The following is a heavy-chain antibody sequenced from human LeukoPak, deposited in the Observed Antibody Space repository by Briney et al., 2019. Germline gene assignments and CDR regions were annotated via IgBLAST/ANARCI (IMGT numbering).Heavy chain of an antibody. J-gene: IGHJ6*02. Sequence: ASVKVSCKASGYTITSYGISWVRQAPGQGLEWMGWISAYNGNTNYAQKLQGRVTMTTDTSTSTAYMELRSLRSDDTAVYYCARDNCSGGSCYYYYGMDVWGQGTTVTVSS. CDR1: GYTITSYG. V-gene: IGHV1-18*01. CDR2: ISAYNGNT. CDR3: ARDNCSGGSCYYYYGMDV. D-gene: IGHD2-15*01.